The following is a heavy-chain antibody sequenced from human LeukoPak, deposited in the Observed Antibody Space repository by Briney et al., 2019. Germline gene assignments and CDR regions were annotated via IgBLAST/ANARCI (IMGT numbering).Heavy chain of an antibody. J-gene: IGHJ3*02. CDR3: ARGGGAFDI. CDR1: GGSISNKY. D-gene: IGHD3-16*01. V-gene: IGHV4-59*01. CDR2: IYYSGST. Sequence: SETLSLTCTVSGGSISNKYWSWIRQPPGKGLEWIGYIYYSGSTNYNPSLKSRVTISVDTSKNQFSLKLSSVTAADTAVYYCARGGGAFDIWGQGTMVTVSS.